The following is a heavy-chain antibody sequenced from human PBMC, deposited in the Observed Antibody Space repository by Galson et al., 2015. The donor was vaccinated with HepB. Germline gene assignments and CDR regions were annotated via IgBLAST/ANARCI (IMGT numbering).Heavy chain of an antibody. D-gene: IGHD6-13*01. CDR2: IKQDGSEK. CDR3: ARDSSSWTHSYYYGMDV. J-gene: IGHJ6*02. V-gene: IGHV3-7*03. CDR1: GFTFSSYW. Sequence: SLRLSCAASGFTFSSYWMSWVRQAPGKGLEWVANIKQDGSEKYYVDSVKGRFTISRDNAKNSLYLQMNSLRAEDTAVYFCARDSSSWTHSYYYGMDVWGQGTTVTVSS.